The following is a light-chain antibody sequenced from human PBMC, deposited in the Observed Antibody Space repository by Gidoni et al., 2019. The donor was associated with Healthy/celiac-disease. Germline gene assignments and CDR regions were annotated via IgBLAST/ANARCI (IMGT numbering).Light chain of an antibody. Sequence: DIQMTQSPSSLSASVGDRVTITCRASQGISNDLAWYQQKPGKVPKLLIYAASTLQSGVPSRFSGSGSGTDLTLTISNLQPEDVATYYCQKYNSARYTFXXXTKLEIK. CDR1: QGISND. CDR3: QKYNSARYT. CDR2: AAS. V-gene: IGKV1-27*01. J-gene: IGKJ2*01.